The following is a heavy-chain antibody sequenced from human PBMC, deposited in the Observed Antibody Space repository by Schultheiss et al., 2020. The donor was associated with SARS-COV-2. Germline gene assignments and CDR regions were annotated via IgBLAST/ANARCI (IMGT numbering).Heavy chain of an antibody. CDR2: SRNKANSYTT. Sequence: GGSLRLSCAASGFTFSGSAMHWVRQAPGKGLEWVGRSRNKANSYTTEYAASVEGRLTISRDASGNSLYLQMNTLKTEDTAVYYCAKVRGYTYTESAMDVWGQGTTVTVSS. D-gene: IGHD5-18*01. CDR3: AKVRGYTYTESAMDV. CDR1: GFTFSGSA. V-gene: IGHV3-72*01. J-gene: IGHJ6*02.